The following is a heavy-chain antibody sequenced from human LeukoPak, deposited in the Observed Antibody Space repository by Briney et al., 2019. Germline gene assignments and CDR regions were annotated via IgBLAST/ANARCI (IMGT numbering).Heavy chain of an antibody. CDR2: ISYDGSNK. Sequence: GGSLRLSCAASGFTFSSYAMHWVRQAPGKGLEWVAVISYDGSNKYYADSVKGRFTISRDNSKNRLYLQMNSLRAEDTAVYYCARERRYRSSWYSYSSGWYLGYWGQGTLVPVSS. CDR3: ARERRYRSSWYSYSSGWYLGY. J-gene: IGHJ4*02. V-gene: IGHV3-30*04. CDR1: GFTFSSYA. D-gene: IGHD6-13*01.